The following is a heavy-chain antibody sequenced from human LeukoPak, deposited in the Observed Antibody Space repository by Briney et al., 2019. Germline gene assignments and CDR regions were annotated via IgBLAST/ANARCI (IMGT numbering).Heavy chain of an antibody. Sequence: SETLSLTCTVSGGSISSSSYYWGWIRQPPGKGLEWIGSIYYSGSTYYNPSLKSRVTISVDTSKNQFSLKLNSVTAADTAVYYCARVTDPRYNWFDPWGQGTLVTVSS. CDR3: ARVTDPRYNWFDP. D-gene: IGHD2-21*02. CDR2: IYYSGST. CDR1: GGSISSSSYY. J-gene: IGHJ5*02. V-gene: IGHV4-39*07.